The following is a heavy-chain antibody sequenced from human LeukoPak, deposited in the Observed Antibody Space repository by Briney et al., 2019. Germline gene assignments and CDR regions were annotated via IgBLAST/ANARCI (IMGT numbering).Heavy chain of an antibody. V-gene: IGHV4-59*08. J-gene: IGHJ4*02. D-gene: IGHD4-17*01. CDR1: GGSISNHH. Sequence: SETLSLTCTVSGGSISNHHWSWIRQPPGKGLEWIGNIYYSGSSNYNPSLESRVTISVDTPKNQFSLKLSSVTAADTAVYYCARRVPSGYGDVFDYWGQGVLVTVTS. CDR2: IYYSGSS. CDR3: ARRVPSGYGDVFDY.